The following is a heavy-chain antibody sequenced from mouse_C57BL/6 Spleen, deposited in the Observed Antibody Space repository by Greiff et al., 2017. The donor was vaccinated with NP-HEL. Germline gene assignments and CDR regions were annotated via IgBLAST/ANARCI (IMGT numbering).Heavy chain of an antibody. CDR2: ISGGGGNT. CDR3: ARQRVTTVVPWYFDV. J-gene: IGHJ1*03. D-gene: IGHD1-1*01. V-gene: IGHV5-9*01. CDR1: GFTFSSYT. Sequence: EVMLVESGGGLVKPGGSLKLSCAASGFTFSSYTMSWVRQTPEKRLEWVATISGGGGNTYYPDSVKGRFTISRDNAKNTLYLQMSSLRSEDTALYDCARQRVTTVVPWYFDVWGTGTTVTVSS.